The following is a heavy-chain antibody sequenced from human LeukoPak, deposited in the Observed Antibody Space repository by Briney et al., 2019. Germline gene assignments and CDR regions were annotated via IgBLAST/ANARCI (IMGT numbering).Heavy chain of an antibody. CDR2: FNLSGSP. V-gene: IGHV4-34*01. CDR1: GGSFSGYY. Sequence: KPSETLSLTCAVYGGSFSGYYWSWIRQPPGKGLEWIGEFNLSGSPNYNPPLKSRVTISVDTSKNQFSLKLSSVTAADTAVYYCARLPRSCCRLGRYCSSTSCYVDYYYYMDVWGKGTTVTISS. D-gene: IGHD2-2*01. J-gene: IGHJ6*03. CDR3: ARLPRSCCRLGRYCSSTSCYVDYYYYMDV.